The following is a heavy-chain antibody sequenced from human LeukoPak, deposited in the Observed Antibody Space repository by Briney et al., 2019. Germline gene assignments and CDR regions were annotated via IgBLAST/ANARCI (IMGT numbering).Heavy chain of an antibody. V-gene: IGHV4-39*01. Sequence: KSSETLSLTCTVSGDSVTSGNYFWTWIRQPPGKGLEWIGSIYYSGSTYFNPSLKSRVTISVDTSKNQFSLKLSSVTAADTAVYYCARLGSTYDFWSGYPIPHYFDYWGQGTLVTVSS. D-gene: IGHD3-3*01. CDR2: IYYSGST. J-gene: IGHJ4*02. CDR1: GDSVTSGNYF. CDR3: ARLGSTYDFWSGYPIPHYFDY.